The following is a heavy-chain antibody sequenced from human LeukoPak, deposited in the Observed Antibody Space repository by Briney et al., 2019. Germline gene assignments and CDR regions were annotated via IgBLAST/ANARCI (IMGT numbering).Heavy chain of an antibody. CDR3: ARGDGATSNPYFDY. CDR2: TNPNSGGT. V-gene: IGHV1-2*02. CDR1: GYTFTGYS. J-gene: IGHJ4*02. D-gene: IGHD5-12*01. Sequence: ASVKVSCKASGYTFTGYSIHWVRQAPGHGLEWMGWTNPNSGGTNYAQKFQGRVTMTRDTSISTAYMELSRLRSDDTAVYYCARGDGATSNPYFDYWGQGTLVTVSS.